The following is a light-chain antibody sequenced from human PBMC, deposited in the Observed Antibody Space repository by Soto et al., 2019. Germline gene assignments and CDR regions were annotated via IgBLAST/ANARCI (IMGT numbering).Light chain of an antibody. V-gene: IGKV1-9*01. CDR1: QGISSY. CDR2: TAS. CDR3: QHLKTYPQT. J-gene: IGKJ1*01. Sequence: DFPLTQSPSFLSASIGARVTITCRASQGISSYLAWYQQKPGKPPKLLIYTASTLQSGVPSRFSGSGSGTEFTLTISSLQPEDFATYYCQHLKTYPQTFGQGTKVEIK.